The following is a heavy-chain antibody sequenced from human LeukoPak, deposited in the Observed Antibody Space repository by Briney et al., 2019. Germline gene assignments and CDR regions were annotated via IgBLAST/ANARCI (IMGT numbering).Heavy chain of an antibody. J-gene: IGHJ4*02. CDR2: INHSGST. CDR1: GGSFTGYY. V-gene: IGHV4-34*01. CDR3: ARAVAGTVFDY. D-gene: IGHD6-19*01. Sequence: SETLSLTCAVYGGSFTGYYWSWIRPPPGKGLEWIREINHSGSTNYNPSLKSRVTISVDTSKNQFSLKLSSVTAADTAVYYCARAVAGTVFDYWGQGTLVTVSS.